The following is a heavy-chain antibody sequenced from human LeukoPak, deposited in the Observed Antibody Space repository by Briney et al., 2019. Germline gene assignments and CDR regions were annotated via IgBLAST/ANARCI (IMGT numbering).Heavy chain of an antibody. D-gene: IGHD1-26*01. Sequence: RAGTLRLSCAASGFTLRNYAMSWVRQAPGKGLEWVSVISGRGDKTYYAGSAKGRFTISRDNSKNTLYLQMNSLRDVDTAIYYCAKGIQWELPLEYWGQGTLVTVSS. CDR1: GFTLRNYA. CDR2: ISGRGDKT. CDR3: AKGIQWELPLEY. J-gene: IGHJ4*02. V-gene: IGHV3-23*01.